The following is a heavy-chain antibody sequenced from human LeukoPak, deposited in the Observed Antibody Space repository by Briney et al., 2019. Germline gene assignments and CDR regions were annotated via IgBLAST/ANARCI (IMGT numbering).Heavy chain of an antibody. Sequence: GGSLRLSCAASGFTFSSYGMHWVRQAPGKGLEWVAFIRYDGSNKYYADSVKGRFTISRDNSKNTLYLQMNSLRAEDTAVYYCASKADYYDSSGPIDYWGQGTLVTVSS. V-gene: IGHV3-30*02. CDR3: ASKADYYDSSGPIDY. D-gene: IGHD3-22*01. CDR2: IRYDGSNK. CDR1: GFTFSSYG. J-gene: IGHJ4*02.